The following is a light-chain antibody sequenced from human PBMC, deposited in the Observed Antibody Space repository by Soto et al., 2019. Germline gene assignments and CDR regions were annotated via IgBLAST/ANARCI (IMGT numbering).Light chain of an antibody. CDR2: WAS. Sequence: DIVMTQSPDSLAVSLGERATINCKSSQSLLYSSNNKNYLAWYQQKPGQPPKLLIYWASTRESGVPDRFSGSGSGTDFTLTISSLQAEDVAVYYCQQYYKPPQTFGQGTKVEIK. CDR3: QQYYKPPQT. J-gene: IGKJ1*01. CDR1: QSLLYSSNNKNY. V-gene: IGKV4-1*01.